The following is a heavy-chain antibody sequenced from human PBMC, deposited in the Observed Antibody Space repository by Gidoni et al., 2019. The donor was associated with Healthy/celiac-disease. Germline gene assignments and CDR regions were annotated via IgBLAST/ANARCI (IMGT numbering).Heavy chain of an antibody. Sequence: QVQLVQSGAEVKKPGSSVKVSCKASGGTFSSYTISWVRQAPGQGLEWMGRIIPILGIANYAQKFQGRVTITADKSTSTAYMELSSLRSEDTAVYYCARGIYSGHHDAFDIWGQGTMVTVSS. CDR1: GGTFSSYT. CDR3: ARGIYSGHHDAFDI. D-gene: IGHD5-12*01. V-gene: IGHV1-69*02. J-gene: IGHJ3*02. CDR2: IIPILGIA.